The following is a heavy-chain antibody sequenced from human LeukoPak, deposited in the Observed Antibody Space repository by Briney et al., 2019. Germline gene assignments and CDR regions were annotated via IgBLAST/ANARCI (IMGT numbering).Heavy chain of an antibody. Sequence: GGSLRLSCTASGFSFGDYAMSWFRLAPGKGLEWVGFIRSKAYGGTTEYAASVKGRFTISRDDSKSIAYLQMNSLKTEDTAVYYCTRAVTYYYDSSGYLFDYWGQGTLVTVSS. J-gene: IGHJ4*02. CDR1: GFSFGDYA. CDR3: TRAVTYYYDSSGYLFDY. V-gene: IGHV3-49*03. CDR2: IRSKAYGGTT. D-gene: IGHD3-22*01.